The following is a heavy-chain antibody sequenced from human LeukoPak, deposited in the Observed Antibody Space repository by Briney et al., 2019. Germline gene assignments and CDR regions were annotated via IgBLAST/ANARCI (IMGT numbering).Heavy chain of an antibody. CDR2: IYYSGST. D-gene: IGHD2-15*01. CDR1: GGSISNYY. Sequence: AETLSLTCTVSGGSISNYYWSWIRQPPGKGLEWIGYIYYSGSTNYNPSLKSRVTISGDASKNQFSLKLSSVTAADTAVYYCARASRFCSGGSCYSDAFDIWGQGTMVTVSS. V-gene: IGHV4-59*01. CDR3: ARASRFCSGGSCYSDAFDI. J-gene: IGHJ3*02.